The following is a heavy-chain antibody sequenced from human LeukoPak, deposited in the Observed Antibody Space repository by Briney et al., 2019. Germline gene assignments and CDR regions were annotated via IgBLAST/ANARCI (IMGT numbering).Heavy chain of an antibody. CDR2: INSDGSST. D-gene: IGHD6-19*01. J-gene: IGHJ4*02. Sequence: GGSLRLSCAAPGFTFSSYWMHWVRHAPGKGLVWVSRINSDGSSTSYADSVKGRFTISRDNAKNTLYLQMNSLRADDTAVYYCALCSLRYSSGWYVFDYWGQGTLVTVSS. CDR3: ALCSLRYSSGWYVFDY. V-gene: IGHV3-74*01. CDR1: GFTFSSYW.